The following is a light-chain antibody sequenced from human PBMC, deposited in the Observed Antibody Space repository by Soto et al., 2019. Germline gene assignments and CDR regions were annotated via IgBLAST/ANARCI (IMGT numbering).Light chain of an antibody. CDR2: EVS. CDR1: SSDVGGYNY. J-gene: IGLJ2*01. CDR3: SSYTSSSTPHVV. Sequence: QSALTQPASVSGSPGQSITISCTGTSSDVGGYNYVSWYQQHPGKAPKLMIYEVSNRPSGVSNRFSGSKSGNTASLTISGPQAEDEAEYHCSSYTSSSTPHVVFGGGTKVTVL. V-gene: IGLV2-14*01.